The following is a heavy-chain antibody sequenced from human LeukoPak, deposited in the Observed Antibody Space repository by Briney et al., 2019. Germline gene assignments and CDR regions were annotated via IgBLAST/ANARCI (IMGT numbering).Heavy chain of an antibody. CDR2: IYHSGST. D-gene: IGHD2-2*01. CDR1: GYSISSGYY. V-gene: IGHV4-38-2*01. CDR3: ARVHCSSTSCYLPDY. Sequence: SETLSLTCAVSGYSISSGYYWGWIRQPPGKGLEWIGSIYHSGSTYYNPSLKSRVTISVDTSKNQFSLELSSVTAADTAVYYCARVHCSSTSCYLPDYWGQGTLVTVSS. J-gene: IGHJ4*02.